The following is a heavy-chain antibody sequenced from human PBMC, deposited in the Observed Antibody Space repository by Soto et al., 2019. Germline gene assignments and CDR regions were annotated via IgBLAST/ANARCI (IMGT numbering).Heavy chain of an antibody. CDR1: GLSVSNNY. CDR2: IYSGGTT. V-gene: IGHV3-66*01. J-gene: IGHJ4*02. D-gene: IGHD3-10*01. Sequence: EVQLVESGGGLVQPGGSLRLSCAPSGLSVSNNYMSWVRQAPGKGLEWVSVIYSGGTTHYAGSVKGRFTISRDIFKNMLYLQMNNLSAEDTSVYSCVRDFRLMVGGAGFEYWGQGIAVSVSS. CDR3: VRDFRLMVGGAGFEY.